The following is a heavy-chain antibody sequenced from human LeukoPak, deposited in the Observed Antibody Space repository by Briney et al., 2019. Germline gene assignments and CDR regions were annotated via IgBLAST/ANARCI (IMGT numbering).Heavy chain of an antibody. D-gene: IGHD3-22*01. CDR2: ISSSSSSI. J-gene: IGHJ4*02. Sequence: PGGSLRLSCAASGFTFSSYSVNWVRQAPGKGLEWVSSISSSSSSIYYADSVKGRFTVSRDNAKKSLYLQMNSLRAEDTAVYYCARWDSSGYWDYWGQGTVVTVSS. CDR1: GFTFSSYS. CDR3: ARWDSSGYWDY. V-gene: IGHV3-21*01.